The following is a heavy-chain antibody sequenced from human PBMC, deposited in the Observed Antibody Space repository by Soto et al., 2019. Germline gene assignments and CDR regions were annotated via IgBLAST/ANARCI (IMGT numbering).Heavy chain of an antibody. CDR3: ARSPHTAMVWYYYYGMDV. V-gene: IGHV4-34*01. Sequence: SETLSLTCAVYGGSFSGYYWSWIRQPPGKGLEWIGEINHSGSTNYNPSLKSRVTISVDTSKNQFSLKLSSVTAADTAVYYCARSPHTAMVWYYYYGMDVWGQGTTVTVYS. D-gene: IGHD5-18*01. CDR1: GGSFSGYY. CDR2: INHSGST. J-gene: IGHJ6*02.